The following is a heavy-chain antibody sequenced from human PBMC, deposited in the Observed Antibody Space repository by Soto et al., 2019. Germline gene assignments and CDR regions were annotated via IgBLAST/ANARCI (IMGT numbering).Heavy chain of an antibody. V-gene: IGHV1-18*04. CDR2: VSAYNGNT. D-gene: IGHD1-26*01. J-gene: IGHJ4*02. CDR3: ARGPPSWEMLVDFVSDY. Sequence: GASVKVSCKASGYTFSSYGINWVRQAPGQGPEWMGWVSAYNGNTRHLQKVQDRLTMTTDTSTSSAQMELRSLTSDDTAVYYCARGPPSWEMLVDFVSDYWGQGTPVTVSS. CDR1: GYTFSSYG.